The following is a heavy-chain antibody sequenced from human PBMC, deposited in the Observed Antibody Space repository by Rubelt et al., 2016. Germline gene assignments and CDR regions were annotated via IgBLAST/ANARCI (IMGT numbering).Heavy chain of an antibody. V-gene: IGHV3-23*04. Sequence: EVRLVESGGGLVQPGGSLRLSCGASGFTFNTYAMHWVRQAPGKGLEWVSTISGSGGTSYYADSVRARFTISRDNSKNTLYLRINSLRAEDTAVYYCAALVGYCRSTNCFDNWGQGSLVTVSS. CDR1: GFTFNTYA. CDR3: AALVGYCRSTNCFDN. J-gene: IGHJ4*02. CDR2: ISGSGGTS. D-gene: IGHD2-2*01.